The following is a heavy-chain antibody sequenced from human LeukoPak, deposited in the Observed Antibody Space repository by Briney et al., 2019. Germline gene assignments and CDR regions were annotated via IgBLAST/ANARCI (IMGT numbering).Heavy chain of an antibody. CDR2: INPNSGGT. V-gene: IGHV1-2*02. D-gene: IGHD2-15*01. CDR3: ARSPYYCSGGACYHHYYGMDV. Sequence: ASVKVSCKASGYTFTGYYMHWVRQAPGQGLEWMGWINPNSGGTNYAQKFQDRVTMTRDTSFSTAYMVLNSLRSDDTAVYYCARSPYYCSGGACYHHYYGMDVWGQGTAVIVSS. CDR1: GYTFTGYY. J-gene: IGHJ6*02.